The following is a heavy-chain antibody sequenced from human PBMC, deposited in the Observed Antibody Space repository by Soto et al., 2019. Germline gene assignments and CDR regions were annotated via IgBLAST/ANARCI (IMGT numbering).Heavy chain of an antibody. J-gene: IGHJ4*02. CDR2: ISHSGST. CDR3: ARGRKQLTTFGGWERIDY. Sequence: QVQLQQWGAGLWKPSETLSLTCAVYGGSFSGYYWNWIRQPPGKGLEWIGEISHSGSTNYNPSLKSRVTISVDTSKNQFSLKLSSVTAADTAVYYCARGRKQLTTFGGWERIDYWGQGTLVTVSS. D-gene: IGHD6-13*01. V-gene: IGHV4-34*01. CDR1: GGSFSGYY.